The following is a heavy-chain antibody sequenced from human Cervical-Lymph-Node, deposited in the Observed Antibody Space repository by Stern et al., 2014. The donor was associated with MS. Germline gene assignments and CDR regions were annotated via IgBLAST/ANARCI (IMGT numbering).Heavy chain of an antibody. D-gene: IGHD3-16*01. V-gene: IGHV4-59*01. CDR3: AREEVVVPGGLRY. CDR1: GDSLNIYY. J-gene: IGHJ4*02. CDR2: VYCTAST. Sequence: QVQLQESGPGLVKPSGTLSLTCSVSGDSLNIYYWTWIRQSPGKGLEWIGHVYCTASTNYNTSLKSRVTISLDKSKNHFSLKLISVTAADTAVYFCAREEVVVPGGLRYWGQGILVTVSS.